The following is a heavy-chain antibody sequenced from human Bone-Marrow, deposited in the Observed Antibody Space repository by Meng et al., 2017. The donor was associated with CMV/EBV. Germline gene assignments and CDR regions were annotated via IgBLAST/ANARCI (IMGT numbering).Heavy chain of an antibody. J-gene: IGHJ4*02. V-gene: IGHV3-11*06. CDR2: SSSSSSYT. Sequence: QVELVEAGGGLGKAGRALRLSCADSGFTFSDYYMSWIRQAPGKGLEWVSYSSSSSSYTNYADSVKGRFTISRDNAKNSLYLQMNSLRAEDTAVYYCASLSGSYYFDYWGQGTLVTVSS. D-gene: IGHD1-26*01. CDR3: ASLSGSYYFDY. CDR1: GFTFSDYY.